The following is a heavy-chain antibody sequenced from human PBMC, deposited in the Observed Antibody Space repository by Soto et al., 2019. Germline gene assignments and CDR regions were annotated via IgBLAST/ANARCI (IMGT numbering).Heavy chain of an antibody. V-gene: IGHV1-69*06. D-gene: IGHD5-12*01. CDR3: ARVRRDGYNFYYYYGMDV. Sequence: QVQLVQSGAEVKKPGSSVKVSCKASGGTFSSYAISWVRQAPGQGLEWMGGIIPIFGTANYAQKFQGRVTITADKSTSTAYMELSSLRSEDTAVYYFARVRRDGYNFYYYYGMDVWGQGTTVTVSS. CDR1: GGTFSSYA. CDR2: IIPIFGTA. J-gene: IGHJ6*02.